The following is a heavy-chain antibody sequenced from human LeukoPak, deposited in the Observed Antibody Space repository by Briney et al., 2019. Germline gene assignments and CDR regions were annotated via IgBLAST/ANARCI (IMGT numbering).Heavy chain of an antibody. CDR3: AREADSYGPNYFDY. D-gene: IGHD5-18*01. Sequence: KPSETLSLTCTVSGGSISSYYWSWIRQPPGKGLEWIGYIYYSGSTNYNPSLKSRVTISVDTSKNQFSLKLSSVTAADTAVYYCAREADSYGPNYFDYWGQGTLVTVSS. J-gene: IGHJ4*02. CDR1: GGSISSYY. CDR2: IYYSGST. V-gene: IGHV4-59*01.